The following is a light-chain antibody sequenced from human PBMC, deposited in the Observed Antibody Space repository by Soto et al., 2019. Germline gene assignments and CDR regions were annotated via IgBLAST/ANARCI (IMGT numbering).Light chain of an antibody. Sequence: AIQLTQSPSSLSASVGDRVTITCRASQGIGSSLAWYQQKPGKPPRVLIYSTSTLSNGVPSRFSGSGSGTDFSLTISSLQPEDFVTYFCQQYNSYSFGPGTKVDIK. V-gene: IGKV1-13*02. CDR2: STS. CDR1: QGIGSS. J-gene: IGKJ3*01. CDR3: QQYNSYS.